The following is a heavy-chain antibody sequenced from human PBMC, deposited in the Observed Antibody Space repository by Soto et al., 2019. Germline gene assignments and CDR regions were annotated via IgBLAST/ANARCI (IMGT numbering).Heavy chain of an antibody. CDR1: GFSFVNYA. CDR3: AKATTNGGWFNPFDS. CDR2: LSGSGTST. V-gene: IGHV3-23*01. Sequence: GGPLRLSCAASGFSFVNYAMNWVRQAPGKGLEWVSGLSGSGTSTYYADSVKGRFTISRDNSRDTLFPQMNSLTADDTAVYYCAKATTNGGWFNPFDSWGQGALVTVSS. D-gene: IGHD6-19*01. J-gene: IGHJ4*02.